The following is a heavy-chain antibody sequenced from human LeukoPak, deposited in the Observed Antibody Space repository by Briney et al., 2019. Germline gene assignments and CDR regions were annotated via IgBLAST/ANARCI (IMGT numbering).Heavy chain of an antibody. V-gene: IGHV3-21*01. CDR1: GFTFSSYS. CDR3: ATGDHYYYYYYGMDV. Sequence: GGSLRLSCAASGFTFSSYSMNWVRQAPGKGLEWVSSISSSSSYIYYADSVKGRFTISRDNAKNSLYLQMNSLRAEDTAVYYCATGDHYYYYYYGMDVWGQGTTVTVSS. J-gene: IGHJ6*02. D-gene: IGHD1-14*01. CDR2: ISSSSSYI.